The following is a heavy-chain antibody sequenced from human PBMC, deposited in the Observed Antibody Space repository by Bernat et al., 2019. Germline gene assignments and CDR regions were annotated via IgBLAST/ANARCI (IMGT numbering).Heavy chain of an antibody. CDR3: ARWDRVVAAPLTDWYFDL. J-gene: IGHJ2*01. Sequence: QVQLQESGPGLVKPSQTLSLTCTVSGGSISSGGYYWSWIRQHPGKGLEWIGYIYYSGSTYYNPSLKSLVTISVDTSKNQFSLKLSSVTAADTAVYYCARWDRVVAAPLTDWYFDLWGRGTLVTVSS. CDR2: IYYSGST. D-gene: IGHD2-15*01. V-gene: IGHV4-31*01. CDR1: GGSISSGGYY.